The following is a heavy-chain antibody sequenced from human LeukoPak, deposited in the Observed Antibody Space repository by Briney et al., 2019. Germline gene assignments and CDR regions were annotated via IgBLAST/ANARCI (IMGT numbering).Heavy chain of an antibody. D-gene: IGHD4-23*01. CDR3: ARVPGVTRYFDS. V-gene: IGHV3-23*01. J-gene: IGHJ4*02. CDR2: ISGSGGST. Sequence: PGGSLRLSCAASGFTFTSYAMSWVRQAPAKGLEWVSAISGSGGSTYYADSVKGRFTISRDNAKNSLYLQVNSLRAEDTAVYYCARVPGVTRYFDSWGQGILVTVSS. CDR1: GFTFTSYA.